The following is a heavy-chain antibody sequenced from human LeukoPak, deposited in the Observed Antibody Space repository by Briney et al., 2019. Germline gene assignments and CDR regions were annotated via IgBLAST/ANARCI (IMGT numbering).Heavy chain of an antibody. CDR2: ISYDGSNK. CDR1: GFTFSSYG. CDR3: AKAVIAVATMGAFDI. J-gene: IGHJ3*02. D-gene: IGHD6-19*01. Sequence: PGGSLRLSCAASGFTFSSYGMRWVRQAPGKGLEWVAVISYDGSNKYYADSVKGRFTISRDNSKNTLYLQMNSLRAEDTAVYYCAKAVIAVATMGAFDIWGQGTMVTVSS. V-gene: IGHV3-30*18.